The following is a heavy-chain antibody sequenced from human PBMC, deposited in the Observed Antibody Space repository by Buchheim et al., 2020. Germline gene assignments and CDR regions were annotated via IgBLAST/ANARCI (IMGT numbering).Heavy chain of an antibody. V-gene: IGHV4-31*03. CDR3: AREATYDFWSGYTNYYYYGMDV. CDR2: IYYSGST. Sequence: QVQLQESGPGLVKPSQTLSLTCTVSGGSISSGGYYWSWIRQHPGKGLEWIGYIYYSGSTYYNPSLKIRVTISVDTSKNQFSLKLSSVTAADTAVYYCAREATYDFWSGYTNYYYYGMDVWGQGTT. D-gene: IGHD3-3*01. CDR1: GGSISSGGYY. J-gene: IGHJ6*02.